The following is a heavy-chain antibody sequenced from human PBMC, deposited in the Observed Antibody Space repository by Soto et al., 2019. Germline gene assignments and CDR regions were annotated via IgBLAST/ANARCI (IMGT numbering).Heavy chain of an antibody. D-gene: IGHD6-13*01. J-gene: IGHJ4*02. CDR2: IYYSGGT. Sequence: SETLSLTCTVSGGSISTTIYYWAWIRQPPGKGLEWIGNIYYSGGTYYNPSLKSRVTISVDTSKNQFSLNLISVTAADTAVYYCARLYSTTPTFDYWGQGTLVTVSS. CDR1: GGSISTTIYY. V-gene: IGHV4-39*01. CDR3: ARLYSTTPTFDY.